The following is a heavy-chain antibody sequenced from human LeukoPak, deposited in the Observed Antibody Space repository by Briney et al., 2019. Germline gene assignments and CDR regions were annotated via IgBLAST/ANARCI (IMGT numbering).Heavy chain of an antibody. CDR3: ARVQVAATISFDY. V-gene: IGHV4-38-2*01. D-gene: IGHD5-12*01. CDR1: GCSISSGYY. Sequence: PSETLSLTCAVSGCSISSGYYWGWIRQPPGKGLEWIGSIYHSGSTYYNPSLKSRVTISVDTSKNQFSLKLSSVTAAETAVYYCARVQVAATISFDYWGQGTLVTVSS. J-gene: IGHJ4*02. CDR2: IYHSGST.